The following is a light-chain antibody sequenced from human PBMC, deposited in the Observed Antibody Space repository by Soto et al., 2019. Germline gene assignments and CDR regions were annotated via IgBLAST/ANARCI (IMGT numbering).Light chain of an antibody. J-gene: IGKJ1*01. CDR2: AAS. V-gene: IGKV3-15*01. CDR3: QHYNDWRWT. Sequence: ELVTTQSPATLSVAPGDGATLSCRASQSISSTLAWYQQKPGQAPRLLIYAASTRATGVPARFSGSGSGTEFTLTISSLQSEDLAVYYCQHYNDWRWTFGQGTKVEIK. CDR1: QSISST.